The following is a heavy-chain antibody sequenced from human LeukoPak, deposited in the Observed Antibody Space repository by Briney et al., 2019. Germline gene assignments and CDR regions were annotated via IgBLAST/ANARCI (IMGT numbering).Heavy chain of an antibody. CDR2: IYPGDSET. Sequence: GESLKIPCKGSGYSFTSSWIGWVRQMPGKGLEWMGIIYPGDSETRYSPSFQGQVTISADKSISTAYLQWSSLRASDTAMYFCVHCTTTSCYDNSWGQGTLVTVSS. D-gene: IGHD2-2*01. CDR3: VHCTTTSCYDNS. CDR1: GYSFTSSW. V-gene: IGHV5-51*01. J-gene: IGHJ4*02.